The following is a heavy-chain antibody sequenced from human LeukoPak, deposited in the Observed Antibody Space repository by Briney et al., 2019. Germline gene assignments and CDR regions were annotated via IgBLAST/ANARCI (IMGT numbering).Heavy chain of an antibody. CDR1: GGSISSFH. V-gene: IGHV4-59*01. CDR2: IHYSGRT. J-gene: IGHJ4*02. D-gene: IGHD2-8*02. Sequence: SETLSLTCTVSGGSISSFHWSWIRQPPGKGLEWIGYIHYSGRTNYNPSLKSRVTISADTSKNQFSPKLSSVTAADTAVYYCARSGHGFDYWGQGTLVTVSS. CDR3: ARSGHGFDY.